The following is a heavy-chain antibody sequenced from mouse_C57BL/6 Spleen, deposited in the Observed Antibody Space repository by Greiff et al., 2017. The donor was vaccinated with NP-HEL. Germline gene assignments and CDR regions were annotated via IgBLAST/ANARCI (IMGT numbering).Heavy chain of an antibody. V-gene: IGHV1-26*01. CDR3: APDYYGRGFAY. J-gene: IGHJ3*01. CDR1: GYTFTDYY. D-gene: IGHD1-1*01. Sequence: EVQLQQSGPELVKPGASVKISCKASGYTFTDYYMNWVKQSHGQSLEWIGDINPNNGGTSYNQKFKGKATLTVDKSSSTAYMELRSLTSEDSAVYYCAPDYYGRGFAYWGQGTLVTVSA. CDR2: INPNNGGT.